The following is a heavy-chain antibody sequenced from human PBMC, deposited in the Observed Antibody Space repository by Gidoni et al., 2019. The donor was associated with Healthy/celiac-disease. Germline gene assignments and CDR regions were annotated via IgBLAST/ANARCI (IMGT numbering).Heavy chain of an antibody. CDR1: GFPFSSYA. V-gene: IGHV3-30*01. CDR2: ISYDGSNK. Sequence: QVQLVESGGGVVQPGRSLRLSCAPSGFPFSSYAMHWVRQAQGKGLEWVAVISYDGSNKYYADSVKGRFTITRDNSKNTLYLQMNSLRAEDTAVYYCARGLDYYGSGSYGDYYYYGMDVWGQGTTVTVSS. J-gene: IGHJ6*02. D-gene: IGHD3-10*01. CDR3: ARGLDYYGSGSYGDYYYYGMDV.